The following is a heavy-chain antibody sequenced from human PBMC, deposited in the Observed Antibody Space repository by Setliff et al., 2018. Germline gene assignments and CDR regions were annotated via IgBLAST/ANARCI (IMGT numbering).Heavy chain of an antibody. V-gene: IGHV4-39*07. D-gene: IGHD3-3*01. CDR2: IYYSGST. J-gene: IGHJ4*02. Sequence: LSLTCTVSGGSISSSSYYWGWIRQPPGKGLEWIGSIYYSGSTYYNPSLKSRVTISVDTSKNQFSLKLSSVTAADTAVYYCARRETYYNFWSGYYAYWGQGTLVT. CDR1: GGSISSSSYY. CDR3: ARRETYYNFWSGYYAY.